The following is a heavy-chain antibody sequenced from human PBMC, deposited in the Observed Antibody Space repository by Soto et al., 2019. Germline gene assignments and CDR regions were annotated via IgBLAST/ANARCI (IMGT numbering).Heavy chain of an antibody. CDR3: ARAAASKKKYYYDGSGYYFDY. CDR1: GGSISSYY. Sequence: SETLSLTCTVSGGSISSYYWSWIRQPPGKGLEWIGYIYYSGSTNYNPSLKSRVTISVDTSKNQFSLKLSSVTAADTAVYYCARAAASKKKYYYDGSGYYFDYWGQGTLVTVSS. CDR2: IYYSGST. V-gene: IGHV4-59*01. D-gene: IGHD3-22*01. J-gene: IGHJ4*02.